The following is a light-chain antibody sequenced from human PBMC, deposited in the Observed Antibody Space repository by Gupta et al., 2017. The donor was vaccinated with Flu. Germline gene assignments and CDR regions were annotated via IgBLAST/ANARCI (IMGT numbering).Light chain of an antibody. CDR3: QQLNSYPLT. J-gene: IGKJ3*01. V-gene: IGKV1-9*01. Sequence: LAAAVGDRVIITCRASQSISTRVTWYQQKPGKAPKLLMYRASTLQSGVPLRFSGSGSGTEFTLTISSLQPEDFATYYCQQLNSYPLTFGPGTKVEIK. CDR2: RAS. CDR1: QSISTR.